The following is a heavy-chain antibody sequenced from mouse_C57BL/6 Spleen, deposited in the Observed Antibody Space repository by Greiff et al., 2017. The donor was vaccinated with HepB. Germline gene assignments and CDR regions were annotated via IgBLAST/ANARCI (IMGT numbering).Heavy chain of an antibody. CDR2: IHPNSGSN. D-gene: IGHD2-4*01. CDR3: ARYDYDEGKNFDY. Sequence: QVQLQQPGAELVKPGASVKLSCKASGYTFTSYWMHWVKQRPGQGLEWIGMIHPNSGSNNYNEKFKSKATLAVDKSSSPAYMQLSSLTSEVSAVYYCARYDYDEGKNFDYWGQGPTLTVSS. V-gene: IGHV1-64*01. J-gene: IGHJ2*01. CDR1: GYTFTSYW.